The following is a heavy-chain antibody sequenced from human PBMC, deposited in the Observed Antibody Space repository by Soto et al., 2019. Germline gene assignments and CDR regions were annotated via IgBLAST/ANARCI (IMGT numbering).Heavy chain of an antibody. V-gene: IGHV1-18*01. CDR1: GYTFTTYG. D-gene: IGHD1-1*01. Sequence: VQLVQSGAEVKKPGASVTVSCKAFGYTFTTYGLSWVRQAPGQGLEWMGWVSPYNGNTYYAPRLQGIVTMTTDTSTTTAYMSLRSLRSDDTAIYYCVRGGILEANRPYYYYGLDVWGQGTPVTVSS. CDR3: VRGGILEANRPYYYYGLDV. J-gene: IGHJ6*02. CDR2: VSPYNGNT.